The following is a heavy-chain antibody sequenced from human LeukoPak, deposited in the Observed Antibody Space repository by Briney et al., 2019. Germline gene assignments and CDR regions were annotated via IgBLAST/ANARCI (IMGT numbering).Heavy chain of an antibody. CDR3: TRAGERPIRYFDC. D-gene: IGHD3-9*01. CDR2: MNPNSGNT. CDR1: GYSFSSDD. J-gene: IGHJ4*02. Sequence: ASVKVSCKASGYSFSSDDINWVRQATGQGPEWMGWMNPNSGNTGYAQEFQGRVSMTRNTSINTAYMELSSLRSEDTALYFCTRAGERPIRYFDCWGQGTLVTVSS. V-gene: IGHV1-8*01.